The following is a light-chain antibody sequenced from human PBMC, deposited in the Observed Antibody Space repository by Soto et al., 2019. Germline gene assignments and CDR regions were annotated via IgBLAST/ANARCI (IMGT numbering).Light chain of an antibody. CDR2: KAS. V-gene: IGKV1-5*03. J-gene: IGKJ4*01. Sequence: DIQMTQSPSTLSASVGDRVTITCRASQSINSWLAWYQQKPGKAPMLLVYKASSLESGIPSRFSGSGSGTEFTLTISSLQPDDFGTYYCQQYDTSPLTFGGGTKVEIK. CDR3: QQYDTSPLT. CDR1: QSINSW.